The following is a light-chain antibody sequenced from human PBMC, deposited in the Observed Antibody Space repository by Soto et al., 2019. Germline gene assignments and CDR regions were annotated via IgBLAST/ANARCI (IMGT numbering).Light chain of an antibody. J-gene: IGKJ5*01. CDR2: GES. Sequence: EIVLTQSPGTLSLSPGERATLSCGASQSVSSSYLAWYQQKPGQTPRLLIYGESGRATGIPDRFSGSGSGTDFTLTISRLEPEDFAVYYCQQYGSSPPVTFGQGTRLEIK. CDR3: QQYGSSPPVT. CDR1: QSVSSSY. V-gene: IGKV3-20*01.